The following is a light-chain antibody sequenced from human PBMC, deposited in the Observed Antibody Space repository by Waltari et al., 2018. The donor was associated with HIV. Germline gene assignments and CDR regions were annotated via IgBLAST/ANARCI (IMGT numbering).Light chain of an antibody. Sequence: EVVLTQSPATLSLSPGERATLACRASQSVSSLLAWYTQKTGQAPSLLIYAASNRATGIPAMFSGSGSGTDFTLTISSLEPEDFALYFCQQRNHWPLTFGPGTRVDIK. V-gene: IGKV3-11*01. CDR3: QQRNHWPLT. J-gene: IGKJ3*01. CDR2: AAS. CDR1: QSVSSL.